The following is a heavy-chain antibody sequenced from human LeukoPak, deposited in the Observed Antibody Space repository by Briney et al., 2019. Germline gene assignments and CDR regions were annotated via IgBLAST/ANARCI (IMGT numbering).Heavy chain of an antibody. J-gene: IGHJ3*02. Sequence: GGSLRLSCAASGFTFSDYYMTWIRQAPGKGLEWVSYISNSGSTIYYADSVKGRFTISRDNAKNSLYLQMNSLRAGDTAVYYCTREPSYGDFAFDIWGQGTMVTVSS. V-gene: IGHV3-11*01. CDR3: TREPSYGDFAFDI. CDR2: ISNSGSTI. CDR1: GFTFSDYY. D-gene: IGHD4-17*01.